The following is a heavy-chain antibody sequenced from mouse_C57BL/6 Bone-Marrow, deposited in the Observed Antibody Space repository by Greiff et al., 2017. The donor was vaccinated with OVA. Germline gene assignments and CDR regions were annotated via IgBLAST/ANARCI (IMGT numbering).Heavy chain of an antibody. D-gene: IGHD1-1*01. V-gene: IGHV1-72*01. CDR1: GYTFTSYW. CDR2: IDPNSGGT. Sequence: QVQLQQPGAELVKPGASVKLSCKASGYTFTSYWMHWVKQRPGRGLEWIGRIDPNSGGTKYNEKFKSKATLTVDKPSSTAYMQLSRLTSEDSAVYYCASYYGSSLYYFDYWGQGTTLTVSS. CDR3: ASYYGSSLYYFDY. J-gene: IGHJ2*01.